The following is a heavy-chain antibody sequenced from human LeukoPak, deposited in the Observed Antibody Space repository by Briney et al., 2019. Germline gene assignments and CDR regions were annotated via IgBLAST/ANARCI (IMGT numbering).Heavy chain of an antibody. D-gene: IGHD6-19*01. V-gene: IGHV3-21*01. J-gene: IGHJ4*02. Sequence: PGGSLRLSCAASGFTFSNYGMHWVRQAPGKGLEWVSSISSSSSYIYYADSVKGRFTISRDNAKNSLYLQMNSLRAEDTAVYYCARGRVAVAGYFDYWGQGTLVTVSS. CDR3: ARGRVAVAGYFDY. CDR2: ISSSSSYI. CDR1: GFTFSNYG.